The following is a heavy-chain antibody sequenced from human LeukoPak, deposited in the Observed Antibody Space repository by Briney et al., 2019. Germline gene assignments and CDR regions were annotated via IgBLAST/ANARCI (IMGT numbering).Heavy chain of an antibody. CDR2: ISAYNGNT. J-gene: IGHJ4*02. CDR3: ARDQAATNTQVRFCLD. V-gene: IGHV1-18*01. CDR1: GYTFTSYG. D-gene: IGHD3-9*01. Sequence: ASVKVSCKASGYTFTSYGISWVRQAPGQGFEWMGWISAYNGNTNYAQKLQGRVTMTTDTSTSTAYMELRGLRSDDTAVYYCARDQAATNTQVRFCLDWGQGTLVTVSS.